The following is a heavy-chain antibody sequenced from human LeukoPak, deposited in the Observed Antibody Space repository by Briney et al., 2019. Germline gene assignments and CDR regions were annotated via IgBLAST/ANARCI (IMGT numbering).Heavy chain of an antibody. CDR2: IYYSGST. V-gene: IGHV4-59*12. CDR1: GGSISSYY. CDR3: ARVVGVGFDY. Sequence: SETLSLTCTVSGGSISSYYWSWIRQPPGKGLEWIGYIYYSGSTNYNPSLKSRVTISVDTSKNQFSLKLSSVTAADRAVYYCARVVGVGFDYWGQGTLVTVSS. D-gene: IGHD3-22*01. J-gene: IGHJ4*02.